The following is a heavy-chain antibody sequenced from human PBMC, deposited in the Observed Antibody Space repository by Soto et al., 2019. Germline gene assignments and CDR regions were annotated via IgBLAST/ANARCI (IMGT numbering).Heavy chain of an antibody. D-gene: IGHD3-3*02. CDR1: GFTFSSYA. J-gene: IGHJ4*02. Sequence: GGSLRLSCAASGFTFSSYAMSWVRQAPGKGLEWVSAISGSGGSTYHTDSVKGRFTVSRDNSKNTVYLQMNSLRVEDTAVYYCXKPSYIFGVVITGAFDYWGQGALVTVSS. CDR3: XKPSYIFGVVITGAFDY. CDR2: ISGSGGST. V-gene: IGHV3-23*01.